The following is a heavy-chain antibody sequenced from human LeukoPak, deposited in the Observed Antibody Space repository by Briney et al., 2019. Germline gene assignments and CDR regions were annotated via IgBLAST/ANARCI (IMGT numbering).Heavy chain of an antibody. D-gene: IGHD7-27*01. Sequence: GGSLRLSCAASGFTFSSYSMNWVCQAPGKGLEWVSYISGSSSFTYYADSVRGRFTISRDNAKNSLYLQVNSLRDEDTAVYYCARDPPGWGSYFDYWGQGILVTVSS. CDR2: ISGSSSFT. CDR1: GFTFSSYS. V-gene: IGHV3-48*02. J-gene: IGHJ4*02. CDR3: ARDPPGWGSYFDY.